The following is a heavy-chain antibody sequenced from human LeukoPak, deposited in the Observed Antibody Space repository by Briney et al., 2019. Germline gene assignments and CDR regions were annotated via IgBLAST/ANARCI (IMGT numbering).Heavy chain of an antibody. V-gene: IGHV1-8*03. Sequence: GASVKVSCKTSGYAFTNYDINWVRQATGQGLELMGWMNPNSGNTGYAQKFQGRVTITRNTSISTAYMELSSLRSEDTALYYCARGRATVTTHWFDPWGQGTLVTVSS. J-gene: IGHJ5*02. D-gene: IGHD4-11*01. CDR3: ARGRATVTTHWFDP. CDR1: GYAFTNYD. CDR2: MNPNSGNT.